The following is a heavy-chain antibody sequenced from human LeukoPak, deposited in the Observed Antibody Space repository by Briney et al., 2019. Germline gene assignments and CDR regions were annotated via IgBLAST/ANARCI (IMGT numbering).Heavy chain of an antibody. Sequence: GESPKISCKGSGYSFTSYWIDWGRQVPGKGLEWCGIIYPGDSDTRYSPSFQGQVTISADKSISTAYLQWSSLQASDTAMYYCATPVAYYDSSGYPGAFDIWGQGTMVTVSS. V-gene: IGHV5-51*01. CDR3: ATPVAYYDSSGYPGAFDI. J-gene: IGHJ3*02. CDR1: GYSFTSYW. CDR2: IYPGDSDT. D-gene: IGHD3-22*01.